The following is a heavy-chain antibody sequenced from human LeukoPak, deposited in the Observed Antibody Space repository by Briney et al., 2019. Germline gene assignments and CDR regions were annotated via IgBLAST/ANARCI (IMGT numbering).Heavy chain of an antibody. J-gene: IGHJ4*02. Sequence: SETLSLTCAVYGGSFSGYYWGWIRQPPGKGLEWIGSIYHSGSTYYNPSLKSRVTISVDTSKNQFSLKLSSVTAADTAVYYCVRVPAAPYYYYDSSGQFDYWGQGTLVTVSS. CDR3: VRVPAAPYYYYDSSGQFDY. CDR1: GGSFSGYY. V-gene: IGHV4-38-2*01. CDR2: IYHSGST. D-gene: IGHD3-22*01.